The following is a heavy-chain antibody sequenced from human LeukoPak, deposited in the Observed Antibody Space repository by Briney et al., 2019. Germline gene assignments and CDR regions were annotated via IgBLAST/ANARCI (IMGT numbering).Heavy chain of an antibody. J-gene: IGHJ5*02. CDR2: INPSAGST. CDR3: ARDACSSTNCSAGGNWFDP. D-gene: IGHD2-2*01. Sequence: ASVKVSCKASGYTFTSYYMHWVRQAPGLGLERMGIINPSAGSTNYAQKFQGRVTMTRDTSTSTVYMELSSLRSEDTAVYYCARDACSSTNCSAGGNWFDPWGQGTLVTVSS. V-gene: IGHV1-46*01. CDR1: GYTFTSYY.